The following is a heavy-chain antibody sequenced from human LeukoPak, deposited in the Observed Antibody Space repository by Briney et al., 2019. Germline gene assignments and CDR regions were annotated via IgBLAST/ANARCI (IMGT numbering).Heavy chain of an antibody. V-gene: IGHV4-59*01. D-gene: IGHD1-26*01. J-gene: IGHJ5*02. CDR3: AREYSGSYGDWFDP. Sequence: SETLSLTCTVSGGSISSYYWSWIRQPPGKGLEWIGYIYYSGSTDYNPSLKSRVTISVDTSKNQFSLKLSSVTAADTAVYYCAREYSGSYGDWFDPWGQGTLVTVSS. CDR2: IYYSGST. CDR1: GGSISSYY.